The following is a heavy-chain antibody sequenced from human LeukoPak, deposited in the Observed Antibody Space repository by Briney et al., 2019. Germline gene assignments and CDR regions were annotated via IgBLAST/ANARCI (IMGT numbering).Heavy chain of an antibody. CDR2: IYTSGST. Sequence: PSETLSLTCTVSGGSISSGSYYWSWIRQPAGKGLEWIGRIYTSGSTNYNPSLKSRVTISVDTSNNQFSLKLTSVTAADTAVYYCARGPKHYDILTGIDYWGQGTLVTVSS. V-gene: IGHV4-61*02. J-gene: IGHJ4*02. CDR3: ARGPKHYDILTGIDY. CDR1: GGSISSGSYY. D-gene: IGHD3-9*01.